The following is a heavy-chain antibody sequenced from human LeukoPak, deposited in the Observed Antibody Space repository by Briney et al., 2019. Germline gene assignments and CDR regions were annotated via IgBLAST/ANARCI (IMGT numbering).Heavy chain of an antibody. CDR3: ARDPPHGNHFDY. D-gene: IGHD1-14*01. J-gene: IGHJ4*02. CDR2: IYYSGST. CDR1: GGSISSYY. Sequence: SETLSLTSTVSGGSISSYYWSWIRQPPGKGLEWIGYIYYSGSTNYNPSLKSRVTISVDTSKNQFSLKLSSVTAADTAVYYCARDPPHGNHFDYWGQGTLVTVSS. V-gene: IGHV4-59*01.